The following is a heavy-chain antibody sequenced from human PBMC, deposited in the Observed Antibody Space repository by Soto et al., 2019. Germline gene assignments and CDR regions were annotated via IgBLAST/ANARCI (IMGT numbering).Heavy chain of an antibody. D-gene: IGHD3-10*01. Sequence: PGGSLRLSCAVSGFTFSSQTMNWVRQAPGKGLEWVSSVSSSGSYKYYADSLKGRFTISRDNAKNSLYLQMNSLRAEETAVYFCASPRGLDDAFDFWGQGTMVTVS. J-gene: IGHJ3*01. V-gene: IGHV3-21*01. CDR3: ASPRGLDDAFDF. CDR1: GFTFSSQT. CDR2: VSSSGSYK.